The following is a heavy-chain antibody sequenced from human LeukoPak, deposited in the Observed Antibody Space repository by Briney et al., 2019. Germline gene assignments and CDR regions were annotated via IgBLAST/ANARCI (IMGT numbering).Heavy chain of an antibody. CDR2: IFYSGST. CDR3: ASSSGWYRYFDY. J-gene: IGHJ4*02. V-gene: IGHV4-59*01. D-gene: IGHD6-13*01. CDR1: GGSISSYY. Sequence: PSETLSLTCTVSGGSISSYYWSWIRQSPGKGLEWIGNIFYSGSTNYNPSLKSRVTISIDTSKNQFSLKLSSVTAADTAVYYCASSSGWYRYFDYWGQGTLVTVSS.